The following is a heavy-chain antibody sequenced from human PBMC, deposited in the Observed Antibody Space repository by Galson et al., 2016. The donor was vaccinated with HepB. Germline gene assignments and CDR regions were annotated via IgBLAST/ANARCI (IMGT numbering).Heavy chain of an antibody. CDR2: ISWDGDIT. V-gene: IGHV3-43*01. Sequence: SLRLSCADSTFAFDDYTLHWVRQAPGKGLEWVSLISWDGDITYYADSVKGRFTISRDNSEKSLYLQMNSLRTEDTALYYCAKDVHMLRGVIVHWGQGTLVTVSS. CDR3: AKDVHMLRGVIVH. D-gene: IGHD3-10*01. J-gene: IGHJ4*02. CDR1: TFAFDDYT.